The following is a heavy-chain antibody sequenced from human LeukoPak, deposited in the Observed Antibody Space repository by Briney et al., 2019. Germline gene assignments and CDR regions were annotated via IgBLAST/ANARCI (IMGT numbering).Heavy chain of an antibody. J-gene: IGHJ4*02. Sequence: PGGSLRLSCAASGFTFGLYWMSWVRQAPGKGLEWVANIKQDGSEKYYVDSVKGRFTISRDNARNSLFLQMNSLRAEDTAVYYCVSTATFDHWGQGTLVTVSS. CDR2: IKQDGSEK. V-gene: IGHV3-7*05. CDR3: VSTATFDH. D-gene: IGHD5/OR15-5a*01. CDR1: GFTFGLYW.